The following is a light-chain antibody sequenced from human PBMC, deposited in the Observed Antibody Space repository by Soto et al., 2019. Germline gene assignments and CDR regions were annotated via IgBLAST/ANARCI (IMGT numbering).Light chain of an antibody. CDR3: QQSYSTFA. Sequence: EIVLTQSPGTLSLSPGERATISCRASQSVSSSYLAWYQQKPGQAPRLLIYGASSRATGIPDRFSGSGSGTDFTLTISRLQPEDFATYYCQQSYSTFAFGQGTRLEIK. V-gene: IGKV3-20*01. CDR1: QSVSSSY. J-gene: IGKJ5*01. CDR2: GAS.